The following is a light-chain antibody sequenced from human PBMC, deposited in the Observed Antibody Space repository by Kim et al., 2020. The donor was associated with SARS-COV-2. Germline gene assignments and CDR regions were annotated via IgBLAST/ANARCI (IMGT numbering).Light chain of an antibody. CDR1: NIGSDT. V-gene: IGLV3-21*04. J-gene: IGLJ2*01. CDR2: YNS. Sequence: APGKTARISWGGNNIGSDTVHWYQQKPGQAPVMVIHYNSDRPSGIPERFSGSNSGNTATLTISRVEAGDEAEYYCQVWDSTRERGVFGGGTKVTVL. CDR3: QVWDSTRERGV.